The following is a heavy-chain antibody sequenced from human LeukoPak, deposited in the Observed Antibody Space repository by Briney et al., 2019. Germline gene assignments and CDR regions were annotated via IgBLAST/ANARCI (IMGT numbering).Heavy chain of an antibody. V-gene: IGHV3-30*04. CDR1: GFTFSSYA. Sequence: PGGSLRLSCAASGFTFSSYAMRWVRQAPGKGLEWVAVISYDGSNKYYADSVKGRFTISRDNSKNTLYLQMNSLRAEDTAVYYCARASGSYSPFDYWGQGTLVTVSS. CDR2: ISYDGSNK. J-gene: IGHJ4*02. D-gene: IGHD1-26*01. CDR3: ARASGSYSPFDY.